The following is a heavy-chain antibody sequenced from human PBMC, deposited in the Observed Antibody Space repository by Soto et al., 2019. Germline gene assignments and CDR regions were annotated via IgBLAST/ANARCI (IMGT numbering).Heavy chain of an antibody. CDR3: ASGGVGATEAFDI. Sequence: ESGGGVVQPGRSLRLSCAASGFTFSSYGMHWVRQAPGKGLEWVAVISYDGSNKYYADSVKGRFTISRDNSKNTLYLQMNSLRAEDTAVYYCASGGVGATEAFDIWGQGTMVTVSS. CDR2: ISYDGSNK. J-gene: IGHJ3*02. V-gene: IGHV3-30*03. D-gene: IGHD1-26*01. CDR1: GFTFSSYG.